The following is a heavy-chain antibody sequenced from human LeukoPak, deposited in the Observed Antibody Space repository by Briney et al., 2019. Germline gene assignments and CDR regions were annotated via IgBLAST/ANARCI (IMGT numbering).Heavy chain of an antibody. J-gene: IGHJ4*02. D-gene: IGHD3-10*01. Sequence: PSETLSLTCTVSGGSISSYYWSWLRQPPGKGLEWFGYIYYSGSTNYNPSLKSRVTISVDTSKNQFSLKLSSVTAADTAVYYCARGPMVRGVIITGDFDYWGQGTLVTVSS. V-gene: IGHV4-59*01. CDR3: ARGPMVRGVIITGDFDY. CDR1: GGSISSYY. CDR2: IYYSGST.